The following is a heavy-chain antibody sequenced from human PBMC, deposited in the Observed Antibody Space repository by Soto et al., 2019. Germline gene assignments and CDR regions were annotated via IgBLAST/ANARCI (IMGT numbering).Heavy chain of an antibody. D-gene: IGHD4-17*01. CDR3: AHPRGYGVFDAYDF. V-gene: IGHV3-23*01. CDR1: GFTFGDHA. CDR2: ISGSGGIT. J-gene: IGHJ3*01. Sequence: GGSLRLSCAASGFTFGDHAMSWVRQAPGKGLEWVSVISGSGGITYYEDSVKGRFTISRDNSINMLYLQMNSLRTEDTAVYYCAHPRGYGVFDAYDFWGQGAMVTVSS.